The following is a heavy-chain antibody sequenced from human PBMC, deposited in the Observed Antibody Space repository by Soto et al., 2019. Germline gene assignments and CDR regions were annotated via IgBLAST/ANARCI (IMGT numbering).Heavy chain of an antibody. CDR1: GFTFSSYG. CDR3: AKDLSLYCSGGSCSYFDY. J-gene: IGHJ4*02. CDR2: ISYDGSNK. Sequence: QVQLLESGGGVVQPGRSLRLSCAASGFTFSSYGMHWVRQAPGKGLEWVAVISYDGSNKYYADSVKGRFTISRDNSKNTLYLQMNSLRAEDTAVYYCAKDLSLYCSGGSCSYFDYWGQGTLVTVSS. V-gene: IGHV3-30*18. D-gene: IGHD2-15*01.